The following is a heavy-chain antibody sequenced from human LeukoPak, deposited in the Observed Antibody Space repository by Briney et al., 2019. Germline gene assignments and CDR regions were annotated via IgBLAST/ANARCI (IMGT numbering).Heavy chain of an antibody. CDR3: ARYGSGSYYTPITFDY. Sequence: PSETLSLTCTVSGVSISSGDYYWSWIRQPPGKGLEWIGYIYYSGSTYYNPSLKSRVTISVDTSKNQFSLKLSSVTAADTAVYYCARYGSGSYYTPITFDYWGQGTLVTVSS. V-gene: IGHV4-30-4*01. CDR1: GVSISSGDYY. CDR2: IYYSGST. J-gene: IGHJ4*02. D-gene: IGHD3-10*01.